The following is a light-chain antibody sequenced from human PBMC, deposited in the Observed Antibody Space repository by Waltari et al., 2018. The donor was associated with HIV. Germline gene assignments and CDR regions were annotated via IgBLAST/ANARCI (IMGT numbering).Light chain of an antibody. J-gene: IGKJ1*01. V-gene: IGKV1-39*01. Sequence: DIQLTQSPPSRSASVGDRVTITCRASQSISSYLNWYQQKPGKAPKLLIYAASSLQSGVPSRFSGSGSGTDFTLTISSLQPEDFATYYCQQSYSTPWTFGQGTKVEIK. CDR2: AAS. CDR3: QQSYSTPWT. CDR1: QSISSY.